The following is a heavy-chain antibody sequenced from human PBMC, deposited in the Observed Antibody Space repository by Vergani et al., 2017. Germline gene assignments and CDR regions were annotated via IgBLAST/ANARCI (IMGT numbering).Heavy chain of an antibody. CDR3: ARRSSSYYFDI. J-gene: IGHJ5*02. Sequence: QVNLQESGPGLVKPSETLSLTCAVSGDSISSGNNWGWIRQPPGKGLEWISSVSHSGDTYFNPSLKGRVSISMEPSKNYFFLPLSSVTAADTAMYYCARRSSSYYFDIWGEGVLITVSS. CDR2: VSHSGDT. CDR1: GDSISSGNN. D-gene: IGHD3-22*01. V-gene: IGHV4-38-2*01.